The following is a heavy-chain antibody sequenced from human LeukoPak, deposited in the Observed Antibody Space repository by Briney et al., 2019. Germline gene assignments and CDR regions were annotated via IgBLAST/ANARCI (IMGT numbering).Heavy chain of an antibody. CDR1: GFTFDDYA. CDR2: ISWDGGST. V-gene: IGHV3-43D*03. Sequence: GGSLRLSCAASGFTFDDYAMHWVRQAPGKGLEWVSLISWDGGSTYYADSVKGRFTISRDNSKNSLYLQMNSLRAEDTALYYCTKDFSVSQYRYNWNDGPTFDYWGQGTLVTVSS. CDR3: TKDFSVSQYRYNWNDGPTFDY. J-gene: IGHJ4*02. D-gene: IGHD1-1*01.